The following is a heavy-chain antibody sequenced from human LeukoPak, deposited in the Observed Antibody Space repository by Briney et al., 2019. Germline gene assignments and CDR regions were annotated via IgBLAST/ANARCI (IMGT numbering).Heavy chain of an antibody. Sequence: GGSLRLSCAASGFTFSSYGMSWVRQAPGKGLEGVAFIRYDGRNKYYADSVKGRFTISRDNSKNTLYLQMNSLRAEDTAVYYCAKDGRDNYYYMDVWGKGTTVTISS. CDR2: IRYDGRNK. CDR1: GFTFSSYG. V-gene: IGHV3-30*02. D-gene: IGHD2-21*02. J-gene: IGHJ6*03. CDR3: AKDGRDNYYYMDV.